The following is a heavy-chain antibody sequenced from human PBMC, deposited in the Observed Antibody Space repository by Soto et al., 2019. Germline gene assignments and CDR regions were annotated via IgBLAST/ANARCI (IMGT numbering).Heavy chain of an antibody. J-gene: IGHJ6*02. V-gene: IGHV4-31*02. CDR1: GGSISSGGYY. D-gene: IGHD4-4*01. Sequence: PSETLSLTXTVSGGSISSGGYYWSWIRQHPGKGLEWIGYIYYSGSTYYNPSLKSRVTISVDTSKNQFSLKLSSVTAADTAVYYRARDADPDFYSSYGMDVWGQGTTVTVSS. CDR3: ARDADPDFYSSYGMDV. CDR2: IYYSGST.